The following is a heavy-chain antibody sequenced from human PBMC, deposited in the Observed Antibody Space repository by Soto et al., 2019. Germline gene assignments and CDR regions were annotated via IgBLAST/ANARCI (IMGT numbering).Heavy chain of an antibody. CDR3: ATAPRSGYSHTDY. CDR1: GGSISSGGYY. D-gene: IGHD3-22*01. CDR2: IYYGGST. J-gene: IGHJ4*02. Sequence: PSETLSLTCTVSGGSISSGGYYWDWIRHPPGKGLEWIGYIYYGGSTYYNPSLNSRVTISVDTSKNQFSLKLSSVTAADTAVYYCATAPRSGYSHTDYWGQGTLVTVSS. V-gene: IGHV4-30-4*02.